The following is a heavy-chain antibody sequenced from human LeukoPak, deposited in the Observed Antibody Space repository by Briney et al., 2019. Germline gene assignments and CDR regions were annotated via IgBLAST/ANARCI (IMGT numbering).Heavy chain of an antibody. V-gene: IGHV1-18*01. J-gene: IGHJ4*02. Sequence: GASVKVSCKASGYTFTSYDINWVRQAPGQGLEWMGWISAYNGNTNYAQKLQGRVTMTTDTSTSTAYMELRSLRSDDTAVYYCARDLEYSSGWYPVNYWGQGTLVTVSS. CDR2: ISAYNGNT. D-gene: IGHD6-19*01. CDR3: ARDLEYSSGWYPVNY. CDR1: GYTFTSYD.